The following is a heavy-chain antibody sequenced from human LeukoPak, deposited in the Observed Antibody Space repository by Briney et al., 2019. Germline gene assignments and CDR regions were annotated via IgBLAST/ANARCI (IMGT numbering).Heavy chain of an antibody. D-gene: IGHD1-26*01. V-gene: IGHV4-61*02. J-gene: IGHJ6*02. CDR3: AHSGTRDYYYGMDV. CDR1: GGSISSGSYY. Sequence: PSQTLSLTCTVSGGSISSGSYYWSWIRQPAGKGPEWIGRIYTSGSTNYNPSLKSRVTISVDTSKNQFSLKLSSVTAADTAVYYCAHSGTRDYYYGMDVWGQGTTVTVSS. CDR2: IYTSGST.